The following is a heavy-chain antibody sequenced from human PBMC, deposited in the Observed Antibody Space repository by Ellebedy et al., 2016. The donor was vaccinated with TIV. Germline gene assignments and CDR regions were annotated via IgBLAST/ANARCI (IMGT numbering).Heavy chain of an antibody. Sequence: SETLSLTCTVSGGSISAYPYYWGWIRQPPGKGLEWIGTIYYGGNTYYNPSLKSRLTISADTSKNQFSLNLRSATAADTAVYYCARNVMIFTFDKWYSDLWGRGTLVTVSS. D-gene: IGHD3/OR15-3a*01. J-gene: IGHJ2*01. CDR3: ARNVMIFTFDKWYSDL. CDR2: IYYGGNT. CDR1: GGSISAYPYY. V-gene: IGHV4-39*01.